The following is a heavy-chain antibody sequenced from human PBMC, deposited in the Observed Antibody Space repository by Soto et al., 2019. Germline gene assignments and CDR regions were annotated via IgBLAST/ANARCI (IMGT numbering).Heavy chain of an antibody. D-gene: IGHD6-13*01. V-gene: IGHV4-34*01. CDR2: INHSGST. J-gene: IGHJ5*02. CDR1: GGSFSGYY. Sequence: QVQLHQWGAGLLKPSETLSLTCAVYGGSFSGYYWNWIRQPPGQGLEWVGEINHSGSTNYNPSLKSRVTIAVDTSKNQFSLNVTSVTAADTAVYYCASGLRGIGAAGAVAWFDPWGPGTLVTVSS. CDR3: ASGLRGIGAAGAVAWFDP.